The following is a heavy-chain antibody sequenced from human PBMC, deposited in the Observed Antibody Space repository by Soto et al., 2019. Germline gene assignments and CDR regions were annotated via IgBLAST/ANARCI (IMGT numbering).Heavy chain of an antibody. CDR2: IYYSGDT. J-gene: IGHJ5*02. V-gene: IGHV4-39*01. CDR3: ARRGPFSSSSGNWFDP. Sequence: SETLSLTCTVSGGSISSTNYSWGWIRQPPGKGPEWIGTIYYSGDTYYNPSLKSRVTISVDTSKNQFSLKLTSVTAADTAVYYCARRGPFSSSSGNWFDPWGQGTLVTVSS. D-gene: IGHD6-6*01. CDR1: GGSISSTNYS.